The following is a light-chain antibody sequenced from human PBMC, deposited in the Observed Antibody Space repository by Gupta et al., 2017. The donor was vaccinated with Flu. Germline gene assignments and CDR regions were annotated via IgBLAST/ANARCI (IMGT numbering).Light chain of an antibody. CDR2: GAY. J-gene: IGKJ4*01. V-gene: IGKV3-15*01. CDR1: QSLKSIY. Sequence: EIVMTQSPATLSVSPGDRATLSCRASQSLKSIYLAWYQQKPGQAPRLLMYGAYTRATGFPARFSGSGSGTEFTLTISSLQSEDLTVYYCQQDQTWPITFGGGTRVEIK. CDR3: QQDQTWPIT.